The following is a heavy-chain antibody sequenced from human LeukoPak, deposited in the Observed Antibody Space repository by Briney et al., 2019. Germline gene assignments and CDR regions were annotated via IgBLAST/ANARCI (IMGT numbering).Heavy chain of an antibody. D-gene: IGHD1-26*01. CDR1: GFTFSTYW. J-gene: IGHJ4*02. CDR2: IKQYGSET. V-gene: IGHV3-7*05. Sequence: PGGSLRLPCAASGFTFSTYWMSSVSQAPGKGLEWVANIKQYGSETYYVDSVRGRFTISRDDAKSSLFLQMNSLRAEDTAVYYCANAQGAHYFGLWGQGTLVTVSS. CDR3: ANAQGAHYFGL.